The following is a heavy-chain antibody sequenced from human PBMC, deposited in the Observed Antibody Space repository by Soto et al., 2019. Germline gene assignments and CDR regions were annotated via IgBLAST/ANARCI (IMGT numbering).Heavy chain of an antibody. CDR3: ARPIPAALVGHYYYGMDV. V-gene: IGHV3-21*01. D-gene: IGHD2-2*01. CDR1: GFTFSSYS. Sequence: KPGGSLRLSCAASGFTFSSYSMNWVRQAPGKGLEWVSSISSSSSYIYYADSVKGRFTISRDNAKNSLYLQMNSLRAEDTAVYYCARPIPAALVGHYYYGMDVWGQGTTVTV. CDR2: ISSSSSYI. J-gene: IGHJ6*02.